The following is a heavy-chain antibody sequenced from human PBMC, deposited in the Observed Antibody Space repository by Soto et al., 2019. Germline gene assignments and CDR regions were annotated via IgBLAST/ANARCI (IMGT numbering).Heavy chain of an antibody. CDR1: GFTFSHYE. J-gene: IGHJ3*02. V-gene: IGHV3-23*04. CDR3: AKEERITMIVVVVDAFDI. CDR2: ISGSGGST. D-gene: IGHD3-22*01. Sequence: EVQLVESGGGLVQPGGSLRLSCAASGFTFSHYELNWVRQARGKGLEWVSAISGSGGSTYYADSVKGRFTISRDNSKNTLYLQMNSLRAEDTAVYYCAKEERITMIVVVVDAFDIWGQGTMVTVSS.